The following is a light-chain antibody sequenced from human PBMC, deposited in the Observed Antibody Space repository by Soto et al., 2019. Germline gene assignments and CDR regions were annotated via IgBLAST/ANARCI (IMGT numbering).Light chain of an antibody. J-gene: IGKJ1*01. CDR2: KAS. CDR1: QSIIRW. CDR3: QQYDSYSWT. Sequence: DIQMTQSPSTLSASVGDIVTIIFRASQSIIRWLAWFQQKPGKAPKLLIYKASNLEDGVPTRFSGSGSGTEFTLTISSLQPDDFATYYCQQYDSYSWTFGQGTKVDIK. V-gene: IGKV1-5*03.